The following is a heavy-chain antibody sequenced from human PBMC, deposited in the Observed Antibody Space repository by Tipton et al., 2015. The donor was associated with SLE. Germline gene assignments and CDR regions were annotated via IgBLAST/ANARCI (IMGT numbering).Heavy chain of an antibody. J-gene: IGHJ6*01. V-gene: IGHV1-18*01. CDR1: GYAFTSYG. CDR2: ISAYNGNR. D-gene: IGHD6-19*01. Sequence: QVQLVQSGAEVKKPGASVKVSCEASGYAFTSYGFSWVRQAPGQGLEWMGWISAYNGNRNYAQKFQGRVTLTTDTSTSTAHMELRNLKSDDTAVYYCTRERTAVGGTNAMDVWGQGSTVIVSS. CDR3: TRERTAVGGTNAMDV.